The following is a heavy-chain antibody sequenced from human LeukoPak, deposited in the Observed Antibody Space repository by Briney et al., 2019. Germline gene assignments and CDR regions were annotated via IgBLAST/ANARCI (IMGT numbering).Heavy chain of an antibody. Sequence: GGSLRLSCAASGFTFSSYSMNWVRQAPGKGLEWVSGISWNSGSIGYADSVKGRFTISRDNAKNSLYLQMNSLRAEDTALYYCAKGRGSSARYYFDYWGQGTLVTVSS. J-gene: IGHJ4*02. CDR2: ISWNSGSI. V-gene: IGHV3-9*01. CDR1: GFTFSSYS. D-gene: IGHD1-26*01. CDR3: AKGRGSSARYYFDY.